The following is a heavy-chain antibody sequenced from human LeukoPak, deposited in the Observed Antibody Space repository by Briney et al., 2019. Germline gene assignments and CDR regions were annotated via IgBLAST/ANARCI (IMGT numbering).Heavy chain of an antibody. J-gene: IGHJ4*02. Sequence: PGGSLRLSCAASGFSFSSYAMSWVRQALGKGLEWVSGISGRGGSTYYADSVKGRFTISRDNSKNTLYVQMNSLRAEDTAVYYCAKSRGSGYYDYWGQGTLVTVSS. CDR2: ISGRGGST. D-gene: IGHD3-22*01. CDR3: AKSRGSGYYDY. CDR1: GFSFSSYA. V-gene: IGHV3-23*01.